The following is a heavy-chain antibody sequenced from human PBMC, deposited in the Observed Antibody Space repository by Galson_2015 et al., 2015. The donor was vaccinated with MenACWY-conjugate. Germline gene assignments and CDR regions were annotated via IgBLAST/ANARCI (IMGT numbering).Heavy chain of an antibody. V-gene: IGHV4-61*08. CDR2: IYYSGTT. CDR3: ARVIPRKYTTTWNVYYFDY. CDR1: GASVSSTGHY. D-gene: IGHD1-1*01. Sequence: SETLSLTCTVSGASVSSTGHYWSWIRQPPGKGLEWIGYIYYSGTTNYNPSLKSRVTISVDTSENQSSLRLRSVTAADTAVYYCARVIPRKYTTTWNVYYFDYWGQGTLVTVSS. J-gene: IGHJ4*02.